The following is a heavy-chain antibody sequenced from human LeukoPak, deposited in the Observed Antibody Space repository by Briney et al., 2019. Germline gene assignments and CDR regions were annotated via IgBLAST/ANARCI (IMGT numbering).Heavy chain of an antibody. CDR3: AREARIRDPSSGIAAAEKVPYYYYYYMDV. D-gene: IGHD6-13*01. CDR1: GGSISSSSYY. Sequence: SETLSLTCTVSGGSISSSSYYWGWIRQPPGKGLEWIGSIYYSGSTYYNPSLKSRVTISVDTSKNQFSLKLSSVTAADTAVYYCAREARIRDPSSGIAAAEKVPYYYYYYMDVWGKGTTVTVSS. CDR2: IYYSGST. J-gene: IGHJ6*03. V-gene: IGHV4-39*07.